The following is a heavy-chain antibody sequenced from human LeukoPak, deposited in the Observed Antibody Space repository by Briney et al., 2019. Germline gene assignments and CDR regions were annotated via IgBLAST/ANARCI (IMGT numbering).Heavy chain of an antibody. CDR2: ISASGRS. CDR3: AREFDS. CDR1: GGSISSGDYY. Sequence: SETLSLTXTVSGGSISSGDYYWSWIRQPAGKGLEWIGRISASGRSNYHPSLKSRLTISIDTSKNQCSLMLSSVTATDTAVYYCAREFDSWGQGTLITVSS. J-gene: IGHJ4*01. V-gene: IGHV4-61*02.